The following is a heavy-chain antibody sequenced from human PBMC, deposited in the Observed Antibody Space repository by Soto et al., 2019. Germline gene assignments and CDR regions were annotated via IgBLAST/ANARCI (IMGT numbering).Heavy chain of an antibody. Sequence: GGSLRLSCAASGFTFTNYWMSWVRRSPVKGLEWVASINEDGGEKHYVDSAKGRFTISRDNAQISLYLQVDSLRGEDTAVYYCVRASRSVDVWGKGTTVTAPQ. CDR3: VRASRSVDV. V-gene: IGHV3-7*01. J-gene: IGHJ6*04. CDR1: GFTFTNYW. CDR2: INEDGGEK. D-gene: IGHD1-26*01.